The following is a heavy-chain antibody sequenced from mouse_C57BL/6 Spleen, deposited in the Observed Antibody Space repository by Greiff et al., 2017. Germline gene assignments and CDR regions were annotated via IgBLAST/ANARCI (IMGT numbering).Heavy chain of an antibody. CDR2: IYPRDGST. J-gene: IGHJ4*01. V-gene: IGHV1-78*01. Sequence: VQLQQSDAELVKPGASVTISCKVSGYTFTDHTIHWMKQRPEQGLEWIGYIYPRDGSTKYNAKFKGTATLTADKSSSTAYMQLNSLTSEDSAVYFCARILRYGYYAMDYWGQGTSVTVSS. D-gene: IGHD1-1*01. CDR1: GYTFTDHT. CDR3: ARILRYGYYAMDY.